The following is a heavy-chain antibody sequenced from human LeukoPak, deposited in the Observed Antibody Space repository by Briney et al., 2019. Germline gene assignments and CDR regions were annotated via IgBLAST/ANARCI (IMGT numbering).Heavy chain of an antibody. Sequence: GGSLRLSCAASGFTFSSYGMSWVRQAPGKGLEWVSAISGSGGSTYYADSVKGRFTISRDNSKNTLYLQMNSLRAEDTAVYYCAKSPFPLYYDSRTFFDYWGQGTLVTVSS. CDR2: ISGSGGST. V-gene: IGHV3-23*01. CDR1: GFTFSSYG. D-gene: IGHD3-22*01. CDR3: AKSPFPLYYDSRTFFDY. J-gene: IGHJ4*02.